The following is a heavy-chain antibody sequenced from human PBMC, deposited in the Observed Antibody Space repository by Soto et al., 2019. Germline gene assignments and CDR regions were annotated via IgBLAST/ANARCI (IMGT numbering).Heavy chain of an antibody. CDR2: ISGQIAKT. V-gene: IGHV1-18*04. J-gene: IGHJ4*02. CDR1: GYSFHNFG. D-gene: IGHD1-26*01. Sequence: QVQLVQSGPEVKKPGASVKVSCTASGYSFHNFGIIWVRQAPGQGLEWMGWISGQIAKTNYAQKFQGKVTMTTDTSTNTAYMELNTLTSDDTAMYYCERGPPSGSFSLTPRYWGQGTLVTVSS. CDR3: ERGPPSGSFSLTPRY.